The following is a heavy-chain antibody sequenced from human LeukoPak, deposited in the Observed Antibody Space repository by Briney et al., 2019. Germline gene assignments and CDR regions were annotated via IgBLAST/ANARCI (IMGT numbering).Heavy chain of an antibody. J-gene: IGHJ4*02. D-gene: IGHD6-19*01. Sequence: GGSLRLSCAASGFTFSSYAMHWVRQAPGKGLEWVAVISYDGSNKYYADSVKGRFTISRDNSKNTLYLQMNSLRAEDTAGYYCARDFKDGSGRYYYFDYWGQGTLVTVSS. CDR3: ARDFKDGSGRYYYFDY. CDR1: GFTFSSYA. V-gene: IGHV3-30-3*01. CDR2: ISYDGSNK.